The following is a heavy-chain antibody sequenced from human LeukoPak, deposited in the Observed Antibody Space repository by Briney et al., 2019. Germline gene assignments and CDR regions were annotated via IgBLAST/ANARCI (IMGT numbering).Heavy chain of an antibody. D-gene: IGHD2-2*01. V-gene: IGHV3-23*01. CDR2: INPTGVRT. J-gene: IGHJ5*02. CDR1: TIKFSDYG. Sequence: GGSLRLSCAASTIKFSDYGMDWVRQAPGRGLEWVSTINPTGVRTYYADSVRGRFTISRDNSKNTVFLQINSLRVEDTAIYYCARDQPHAASWFDPWGQGTLVTVSS. CDR3: ARDQPHAASWFDP.